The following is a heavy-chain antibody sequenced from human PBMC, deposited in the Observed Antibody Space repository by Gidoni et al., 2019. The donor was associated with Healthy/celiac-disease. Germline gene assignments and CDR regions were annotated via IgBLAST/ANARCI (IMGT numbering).Heavy chain of an antibody. V-gene: IGHV3-48*01. D-gene: IGHD6-6*01. CDR1: GFTFSTYS. CDR3: ARGALGIAARPRYDY. Sequence: EVQLVESGGGLVQPGGSLSLSCAASGFTFSTYSMNWVRQAPGKGLEWVSYISSSSSTIYYADSVKGRFTVSRDNAKNSLYLQMNSLRAEDTAVYYCARGALGIAARPRYDYWGQGTLVTVSS. CDR2: ISSSSSTI. J-gene: IGHJ4*02.